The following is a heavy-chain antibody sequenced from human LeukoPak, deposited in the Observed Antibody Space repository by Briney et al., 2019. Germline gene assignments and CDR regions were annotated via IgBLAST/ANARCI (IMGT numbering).Heavy chain of an antibody. Sequence: SQTLSLSCTVSGGSISSGGYYWSWIRQHPGKGLEWIGYIYYSGSTYYNPSLKSRVTISVDTSKNQFSLKLSSVTAADTAVYYCARRSRWSSYFAYWGQGTLVSVSS. V-gene: IGHV4-31*03. D-gene: IGHD1-26*01. J-gene: IGHJ4*02. CDR3: ARRSRWSSYFAY. CDR1: GGSISSGGYY. CDR2: IYYSGST.